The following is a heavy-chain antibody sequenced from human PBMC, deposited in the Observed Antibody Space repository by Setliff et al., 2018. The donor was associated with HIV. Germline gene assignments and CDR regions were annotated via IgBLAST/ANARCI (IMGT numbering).Heavy chain of an antibody. CDR1: GGSISGGEYS. D-gene: IGHD3-10*01. CDR3: ARVLGTYYGSGSFGY. J-gene: IGHJ4*02. CDR2: ISYSGTF. V-gene: IGHV4-31*03. Sequence: TLSLTCTVSGGSISGGEYSWGWIRQHPVEGLEWIGYISYSGTFSYNPSLKSRVTISVDTSKNQFSLKLSSVTAADTAVYYCARVLGTYYGSGSFGYWGQGTLVTVSS.